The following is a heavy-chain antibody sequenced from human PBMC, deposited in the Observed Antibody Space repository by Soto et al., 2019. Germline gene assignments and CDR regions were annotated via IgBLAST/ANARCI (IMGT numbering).Heavy chain of an antibody. J-gene: IGHJ4*02. CDR2: IKQGGTEK. CDR1: GFSFSSYW. Sequence: EVQLVESGGGLVQPGGSLRLSCAAAGFSFSSYWMSWVRQAPGKGLEWVANIKQGGTEKYYVDSVKGRFTISRDNAKNSLXXXMXXXXXXXXXXXXXXXXXXXSGPNCYAGFDYWGQGXLVTVSS. D-gene: IGHD2-2*01. CDR3: XXXXXXSGPNCYAGFDY. V-gene: IGHV3-7*02.